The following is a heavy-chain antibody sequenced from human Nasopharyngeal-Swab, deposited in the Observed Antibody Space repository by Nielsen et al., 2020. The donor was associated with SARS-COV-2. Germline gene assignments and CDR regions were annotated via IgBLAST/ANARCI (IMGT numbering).Heavy chain of an antibody. D-gene: IGHD3-9*01. CDR1: GFTVRSNE. CDR3: AREERYFEYLLYSLVPKTYHNGMDV. J-gene: IGHJ6*02. V-gene: IGHV3-38-3*01. Sequence: GESLKISCAASGFTVRSNEMSWVRQAPGKGLEWVSSISGGSTYYADSRKGRFTISRDNSKNTLHLQMNSLRAEDTAVYYCAREERYFEYLLYSLVPKTYHNGMDVWGQGTTVTVSS. CDR2: ISGGST.